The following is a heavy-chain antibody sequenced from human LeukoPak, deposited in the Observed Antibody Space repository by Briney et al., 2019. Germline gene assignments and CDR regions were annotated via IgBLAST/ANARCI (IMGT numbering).Heavy chain of an antibody. J-gene: IGHJ3*02. CDR2: ISSSSSYI. Sequence: PGGSLRLSCAASGFTFSSYAMSWVRQAPGKGLEWVSSISSSSSYIYYADSVKGRFTISRDNAKNSLYLQMNSLRAEDTAVYYCARRLYCSGTSCYTGPDAFDIWGQGTMVTVSS. CDR3: ARRLYCSGTSCYTGPDAFDI. CDR1: GFTFSSYA. D-gene: IGHD2-2*02. V-gene: IGHV3-21*01.